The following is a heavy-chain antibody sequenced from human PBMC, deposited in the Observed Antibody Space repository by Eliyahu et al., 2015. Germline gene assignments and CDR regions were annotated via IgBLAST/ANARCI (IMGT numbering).Heavy chain of an antibody. CDR1: GDSVSRDXVA. D-gene: IGHD3-22*01. CDR3: ARGIVSAFDI. V-gene: IGHV6-1*01. J-gene: IGHJ3*02. CDR2: TYYMSKWYN. Sequence: QVQLQQSGPGLVKPSXTLXLTXXXSGDSVSRDXVAWNXIRQSRSRGLEWLGRTYYMSKWYNDYALSVKSRITINPDTSRNQFSLQLNSVTPDDTAVYYCARGIVSAFDIWGQGTMVTVSS.